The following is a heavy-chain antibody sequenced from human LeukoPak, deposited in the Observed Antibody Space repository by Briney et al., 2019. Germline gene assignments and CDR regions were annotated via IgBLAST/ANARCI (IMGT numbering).Heavy chain of an antibody. V-gene: IGHV4-39*01. CDR2: IYYSGST. CDR1: GGSISSYY. CDR3: ARIGMAVAGTFFLDY. J-gene: IGHJ4*02. D-gene: IGHD6-19*01. Sequence: SETLSLTCSVSGGSISSYYWSWIRQPPGKGLEWIGSIYYSGSTYYNPSLKSRVTISVDTSKNQFSLKLSSVTAADTAVYYCARIGMAVAGTFFLDYWGQGTLVTVSS.